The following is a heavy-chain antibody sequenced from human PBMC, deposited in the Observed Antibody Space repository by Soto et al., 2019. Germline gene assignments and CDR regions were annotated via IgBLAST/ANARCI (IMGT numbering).Heavy chain of an antibody. V-gene: IGHV1-8*01. CDR1: VYTFTIYD. CDR2: MNPNSGNT. Sequence: GASVKVSCKASVYTFTIYDINWVRQATGQGLEWMGWMNPNSGNTGYAQKFQGRVTMTRNTSISTAYMELSSLRSEDTAVYYCARGGIAAPGYYYYMDVWGKGTTVTVSS. J-gene: IGHJ6*03. CDR3: ARGGIAAPGYYYYMDV. D-gene: IGHD6-6*01.